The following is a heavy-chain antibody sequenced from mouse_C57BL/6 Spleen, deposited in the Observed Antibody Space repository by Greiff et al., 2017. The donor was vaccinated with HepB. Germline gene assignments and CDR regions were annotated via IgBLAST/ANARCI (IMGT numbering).Heavy chain of an antibody. CDR1: GFSLTSYG. Sequence: VQLQQSGPGLVQPSQSLSITCTVSGFSLTSYGVHWVRQSPGNGLEWLGVIWSGGSTDNNAAFISRLSISKDNSKSQVFFKMNRLQADDTAIYYCARSMITTGVDYWGQGTTLTVSS. J-gene: IGHJ2*01. D-gene: IGHD2-4*01. CDR3: ARSMITTGVDY. V-gene: IGHV2-2*01. CDR2: IWSGGST.